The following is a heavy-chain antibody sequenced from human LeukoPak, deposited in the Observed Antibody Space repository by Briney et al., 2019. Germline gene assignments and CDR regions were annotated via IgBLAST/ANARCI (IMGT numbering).Heavy chain of an antibody. V-gene: IGHV3-53*01. CDR3: AKSRLGYCTGGSCYAYLLFDC. CDR1: GFTVSSNY. D-gene: IGHD2-15*01. CDR2: IYSGGST. Sequence: GGSLRLSCAASGFTVSSNYMSWVRQAPGKGLEWVSVIYSGGSTYYADSVKGRFTISRDNSKNTLYLQMNSLRAEDSAIYYCAKSRLGYCTGGSCYAYLLFDCWGQGTLVTVSS. J-gene: IGHJ4*02.